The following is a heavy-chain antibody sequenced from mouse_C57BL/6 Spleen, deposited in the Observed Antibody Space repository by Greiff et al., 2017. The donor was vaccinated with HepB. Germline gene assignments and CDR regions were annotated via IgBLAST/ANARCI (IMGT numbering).Heavy chain of an antibody. CDR1: GYTFTSYW. V-gene: IGHV1-64*01. D-gene: IGHD2-4*01. CDR3: ARYDDYDGGAWFAY. Sequence: QVQLQQPGAELVKPGASVKLSCKASGYTFTSYWMHWVKQRPGQGLEWIGMIYPNSGSTNYNEKFKSKATLTVDKSSSTAYMQLSSLTSEDSAVYYCARYDDYDGGAWFAYWGQGTLVTVSA. J-gene: IGHJ3*01. CDR2: IYPNSGST.